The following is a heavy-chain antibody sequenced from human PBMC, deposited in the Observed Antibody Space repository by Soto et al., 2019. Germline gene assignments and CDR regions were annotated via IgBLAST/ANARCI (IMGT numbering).Heavy chain of an antibody. CDR3: ARIRYTYGYID. V-gene: IGHV2-26*01. Sequence: QVTLKEPGPVLVKPTETLTLTCTVSGFSLSNARMGVSWIRQPPGKALEWLAHIFSNDEKSYNTSLKSRLTISKDTSKSQVVLTMTNMDPVDTATYYCARIRYTYGYIDWGQGTLVTVSS. D-gene: IGHD5-18*01. CDR2: IFSNDEK. J-gene: IGHJ4*02. CDR1: GFSLSNARMG.